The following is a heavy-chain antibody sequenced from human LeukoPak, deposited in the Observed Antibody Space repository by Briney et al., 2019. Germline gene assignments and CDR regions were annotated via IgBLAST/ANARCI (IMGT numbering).Heavy chain of an antibody. CDR1: GYTFTSYY. Sequence: ASVKVSCKASGYTFTSYYMHWVRQAPGQGLEWMGIINPSGGSTSYAQKFQGRVTMTRDTSTSTVYMELSSLRSEGPPVYYCARDRHNLNDPTQYMDVWGKGTTVTVSS. CDR2: INPSGGST. V-gene: IGHV1-46*01. J-gene: IGHJ6*03. CDR3: ARDRHNLNDPTQYMDV. D-gene: IGHD1-20*01.